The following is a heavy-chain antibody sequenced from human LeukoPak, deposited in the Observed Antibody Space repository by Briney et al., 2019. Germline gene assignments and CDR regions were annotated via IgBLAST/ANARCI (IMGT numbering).Heavy chain of an antibody. D-gene: IGHD4-17*01. CDR3: ARAVDYGDSSNYFDY. J-gene: IGHJ4*02. CDR2: IFYSGST. CDR1: GGSISSSSYY. Sequence: PSETLSLTCGVSGGSISSSSYYWGWIRQPPGKGLEWIGSIFYSGSTYYNPSLKSRVTISVDTSKNQFSLKLSSVTAADTAVYYCARAVDYGDSSNYFDYWGQGTLVTVSS. V-gene: IGHV4-39*07.